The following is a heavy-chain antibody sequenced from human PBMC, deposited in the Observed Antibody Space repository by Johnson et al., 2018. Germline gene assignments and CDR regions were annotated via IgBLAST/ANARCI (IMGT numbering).Heavy chain of an antibody. CDR3: ARDSIVVTKAVAAIQRGPVVRGPTFSYYYMAV. CDR2: ISPSGGTT. J-gene: IGHJ6*03. Sequence: QVQLVQSGAEVKKPGASVKVSCKASGDSVHWVRQAPGQGLEWMGMISPSGGTTNYAQKFQGRVTMTSDTSTGTVYLELTSLRFEDPAVYYCARDSIVVTKAVAAIQRGPVVRGPTFSYYYMAVWGKGTTVTVSS. D-gene: IGHD6-19*01. CDR1: GDSV. V-gene: IGHV1-46*02.